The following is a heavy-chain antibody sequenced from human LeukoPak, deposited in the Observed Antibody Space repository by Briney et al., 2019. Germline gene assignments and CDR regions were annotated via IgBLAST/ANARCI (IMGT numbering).Heavy chain of an antibody. D-gene: IGHD3-9*01. Sequence: GGSLRLSCVASGFTFSSYWMHWVRQDPRKGLVWVSRINGDGRNINYADSVRGRFTISRDNTKNTLYLQMNTLRVDDTAVYYCTRDLMDYDVSTGLHHYYMDVWGQGTTVTVSS. CDR3: TRDLMDYDVSTGLHHYYMDV. V-gene: IGHV3-74*01. CDR2: INGDGRNI. J-gene: IGHJ6*02. CDR1: GFTFSSYW.